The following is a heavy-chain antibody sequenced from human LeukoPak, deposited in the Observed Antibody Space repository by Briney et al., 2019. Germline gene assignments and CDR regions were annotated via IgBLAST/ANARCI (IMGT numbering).Heavy chain of an antibody. CDR1: GYTFTGYY. J-gene: IGHJ4*02. CDR2: INPNSGAT. V-gene: IGHV1-2*02. D-gene: IGHD3-10*01. Sequence: ASLTLSCTAPGYTFTGYYMHWVRQAPGQGLEWIGCINPNSGATNYAQKFQGRVTLTSDTSISTAYMELKRLRSDDTAVYYCARIHHQVGYYYGSGSYYYFDYWGKGTLVTVSS. CDR3: ARIHHQVGYYYGSGSYYYFDY.